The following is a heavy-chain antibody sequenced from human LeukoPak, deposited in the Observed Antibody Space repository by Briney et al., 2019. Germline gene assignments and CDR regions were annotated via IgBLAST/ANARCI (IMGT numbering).Heavy chain of an antibody. CDR3: AKKTGYDILTGYGFDY. CDR1: GFTFSSYA. D-gene: IGHD3-9*01. Sequence: PGGSLRLSCAASGFTFSSYAMHGVRQAPGKGLEWVAVISYDGSNKYYADSVKGRFTISRDNSKNTLYLQMNSLRAEDTAVYFCAKKTGYDILTGYGFDYWGQGTLVTVSS. CDR2: ISYDGSNK. V-gene: IGHV3-30-3*02. J-gene: IGHJ4*02.